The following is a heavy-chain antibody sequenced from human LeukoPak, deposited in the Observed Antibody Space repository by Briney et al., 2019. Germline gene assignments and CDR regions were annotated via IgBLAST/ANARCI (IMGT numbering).Heavy chain of an antibody. V-gene: IGHV3-23*01. Sequence: GGSLRLSCAASGFTFSSYAMSWVRQAPGKGLEWVSAISGSGGSTYYADSVKGRFTISRDNSKNTLYLQMNSLRDEDTAVYYCANEPIAAFDYFDYWGQGTLVTVSS. CDR1: GFTFSSYA. CDR3: ANEPIAAFDYFDY. J-gene: IGHJ4*02. D-gene: IGHD6-6*01. CDR2: ISGSGGST.